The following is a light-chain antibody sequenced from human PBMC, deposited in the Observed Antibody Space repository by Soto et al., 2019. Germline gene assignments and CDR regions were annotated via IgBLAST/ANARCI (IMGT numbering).Light chain of an antibody. J-gene: IGKJ5*01. CDR2: GAS. CDR1: QSVSSSY. V-gene: IGKV3-20*01. Sequence: EIVLTQSPGTLSLSPGERATLSCRASQSVSSSYLAGYQQKPGQAPRLLIYGASSRATGIPDRFSGSGSGTDFTLTISRLEPEDFAVYYCQQYGSSPFAFGQGTQLEIK. CDR3: QQYGSSPFA.